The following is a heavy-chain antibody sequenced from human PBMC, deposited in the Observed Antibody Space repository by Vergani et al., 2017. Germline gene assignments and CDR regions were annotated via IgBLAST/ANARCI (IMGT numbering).Heavy chain of an antibody. CDR3: STGAGPFDI. CDR1: GAPISYWC. Sequence: QVQMQESGPGLVKTSETLSLTCSASGAPISYWCWSWLRQPAGKGLEWIGRLCPSGSTNYKPSPKSGVTMSIDTSKNQFSLKLTSVTAADTAVYYCSTGAGPFDIWGQETLVTVSS. CDR2: LCPSGST. D-gene: IGHD7-27*01. J-gene: IGHJ4*02. V-gene: IGHV4-4*07.